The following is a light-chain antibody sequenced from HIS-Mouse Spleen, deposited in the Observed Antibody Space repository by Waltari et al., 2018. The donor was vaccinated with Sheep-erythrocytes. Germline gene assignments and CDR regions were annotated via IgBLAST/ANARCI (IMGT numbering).Light chain of an antibody. CDR1: SSDVGGYND. CDR2: DVS. CDR3: QAWDSSTVV. Sequence: QSALTQPRSVSWSPGQSVTISCAGTSSDVGGYNDISWYQQHQGKAPKLMIYDVSKRPSGVPERFSGSNSRNTATLTISGTQAMDEADYYCQAWDSSTVVFGGGTKLTVL. V-gene: IGLV2-11*01. J-gene: IGLJ2*01.